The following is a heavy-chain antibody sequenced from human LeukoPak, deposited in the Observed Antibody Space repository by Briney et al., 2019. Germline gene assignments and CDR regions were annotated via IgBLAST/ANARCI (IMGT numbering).Heavy chain of an antibody. CDR3: ARSDGDYAYFDY. CDR1: GYTFTGYY. D-gene: IGHD4-17*01. V-gene: IGHV1-2*02. J-gene: IGHJ4*02. CDR2: INPNSGGT. Sequence: ASVKVSCKASGYTFTGYYMHWVRQAPGQGLEWMGWINPNSGGTNYAQKFQGRVTMTRDTSISTAYMEPSRLRSDDTAVYYCARSDGDYAYFDYWGQGTLVTVSS.